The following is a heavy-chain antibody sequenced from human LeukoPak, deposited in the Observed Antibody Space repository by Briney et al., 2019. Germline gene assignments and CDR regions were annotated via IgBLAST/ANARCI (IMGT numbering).Heavy chain of an antibody. Sequence: SETLSLTCTVSRGSISSSSYYWGWIRQPPGKGLVWIGNIYFTGSTYYNPSLKSRVTMSVDTSKNQFSLKLSSVTAADTAVYYCARLSYYGSGSHYNRRDYFDYWGQGTLVTVSS. CDR2: IYFTGST. CDR3: ARLSYYGSGSHYNRRDYFDY. J-gene: IGHJ4*02. CDR1: RGSISSSSYY. D-gene: IGHD3-10*01. V-gene: IGHV4-39*01.